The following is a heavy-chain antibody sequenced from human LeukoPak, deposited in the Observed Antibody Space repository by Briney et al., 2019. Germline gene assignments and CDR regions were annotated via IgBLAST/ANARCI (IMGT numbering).Heavy chain of an antibody. J-gene: IGHJ6*02. V-gene: IGHV3-23*01. D-gene: IGHD1-1*01. CDR1: GFTFSSYA. Sequence: PGGSLRLSCAASGFTFSSYAMSWVRQAPGKGLEWVSAISGSGGSTYYADSVKGRFTISRDNSKNTLYLQMNSLRAEDTAVYYCAKSIGPAGFNWNGYYYYYGMDVWGQGTTVTVSS. CDR3: AKSIGPAGFNWNGYYYYYGMDV. CDR2: ISGSGGST.